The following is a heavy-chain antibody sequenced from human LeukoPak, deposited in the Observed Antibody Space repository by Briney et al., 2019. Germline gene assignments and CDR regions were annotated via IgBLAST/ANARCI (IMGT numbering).Heavy chain of an antibody. CDR1: GYTFTGYY. CDR2: INPNSGGT. V-gene: IGHV1-2*04. J-gene: IGHJ6*02. Sequence: ASVKVSCKASGYTFTGYYMHWVRQAPGQGLEWMGWINPNSGGTNYEQKFQGWVTMTRDTSISTAYMELSRLRSDDTAVYYCARSFGVVYGMDVWGQGTTVTVSS. CDR3: ARSFGVVYGMDV. D-gene: IGHD3-3*01.